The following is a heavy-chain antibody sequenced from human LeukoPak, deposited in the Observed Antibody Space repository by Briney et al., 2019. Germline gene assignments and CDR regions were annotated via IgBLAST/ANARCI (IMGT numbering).Heavy chain of an antibody. J-gene: IGHJ4*02. CDR2: ISRSSSYI. CDR1: GFTLSSYT. Sequence: KAGGSLRLSCAASGFTLSSYTMTWVRQAPGKGLEWVSSISRSSSYIYYADSLKGRFTISRDNAKNSLYLQMNSLRAEDTAVYYCARAFDYWGQGTLVTVSS. CDR3: ARAFDY. V-gene: IGHV3-21*01.